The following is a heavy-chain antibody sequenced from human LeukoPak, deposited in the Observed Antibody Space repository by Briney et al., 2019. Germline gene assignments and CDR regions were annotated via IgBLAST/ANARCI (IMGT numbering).Heavy chain of an antibody. CDR1: GFTFSGFW. V-gene: IGHV3-7*01. Sequence: GGSLRLSCAASGFTFSGFWMSWVRQTPGKGLEWVANIKQDGSEKYYVDSVKGRFTISRDNAKNSLSLQMNGLRVEDTAVYYCARAGSFWLHVYWGQGTLVTVSS. CDR3: ARAGSFWLHVY. CDR2: IKQDGSEK. J-gene: IGHJ4*02. D-gene: IGHD3-10*01.